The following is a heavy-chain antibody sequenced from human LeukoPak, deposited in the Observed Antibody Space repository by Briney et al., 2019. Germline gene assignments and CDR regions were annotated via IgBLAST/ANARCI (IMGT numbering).Heavy chain of an antibody. CDR1: GSSICTFY. J-gene: IGHJ3*02. V-gene: IGHV4-59*13. CDR3: ARAQEYHYDSSDYYEFGAFDI. D-gene: IGHD3-22*01. CDR2: IYHSGST. Sequence: PSGTLSLTCTVCGSSICTFYGSWIRQPPGKGLEWFGYIYHSGSTNYNLPLKSGVTISVDTSQFQFSPKLASVHAADTAVNYVARAQEYHYDSSDYYEFGAFDIWGQGTMVTVSS.